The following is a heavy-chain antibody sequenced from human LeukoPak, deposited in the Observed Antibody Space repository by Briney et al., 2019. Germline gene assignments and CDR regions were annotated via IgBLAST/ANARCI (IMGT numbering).Heavy chain of an antibody. CDR2: IKQDGSEK. Sequence: PGGSLRLSCAASGFTFSSYWMSWVRQAPGKGLEWVANIKQDGSEKYYVDSVKGRFTISRDNAKNSLYLQMNSLRAEDKAVYYCARGSSGWYDGNAFDIWGQGTMVTVSS. V-gene: IGHV3-7*04. CDR1: GFTFSSYW. D-gene: IGHD6-19*01. CDR3: ARGSSGWYDGNAFDI. J-gene: IGHJ3*02.